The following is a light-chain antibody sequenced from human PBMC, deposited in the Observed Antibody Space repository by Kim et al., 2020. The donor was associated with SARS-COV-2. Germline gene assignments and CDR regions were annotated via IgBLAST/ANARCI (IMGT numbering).Light chain of an antibody. J-gene: IGKJ4*01. Sequence: SPGERATLACRASQSVSSDLAWYQQIPGQAPRLLIYDASTRATGFPARFSGSGYGTEFTLTINSLQSEDFAVYYCHQYNDWPLTFGGGTKVDIK. CDR3: HQYNDWPLT. V-gene: IGKV3-15*01. CDR2: DAS. CDR1: QSVSSD.